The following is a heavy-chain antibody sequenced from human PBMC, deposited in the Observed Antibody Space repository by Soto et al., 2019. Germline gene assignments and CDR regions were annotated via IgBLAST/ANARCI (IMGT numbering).Heavy chain of an antibody. V-gene: IGHV3-33*01. D-gene: IGHD3-22*01. J-gene: IGHJ4*02. CDR3: ARDNDSSGYSFDY. CDR1: GFTFSSYG. CDR2: IWYDGSNK. Sequence: QVQLVESGGGVVQPGRSLRLSCAASGFTFSSYGMHWVRQAPGKGLEWVAVIWYDGSNKYYADSVKGRFTISRDNSKNTLYLQMNSLRAEDTAVYYCARDNDSSGYSFDYWGQGTLVTVSS.